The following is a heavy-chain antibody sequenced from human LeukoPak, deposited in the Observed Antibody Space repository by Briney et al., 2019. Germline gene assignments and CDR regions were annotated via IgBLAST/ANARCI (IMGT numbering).Heavy chain of an antibody. CDR2: IYHSGST. CDR3: AGNTHDYGDYVVDY. D-gene: IGHD4-17*01. V-gene: IGHV4-30-2*01. CDR1: GGSISSGGYS. J-gene: IGHJ4*02. Sequence: SQTLSLTCAVSGGSISSGGYSWSWIRQPPGKGLEWIGYIYHSGSTYYNPSLKSRVTTSVDRSKNQFSLKLSSVTAADTAVYYCAGNTHDYGDYVVDYWGQGTLVTVSS.